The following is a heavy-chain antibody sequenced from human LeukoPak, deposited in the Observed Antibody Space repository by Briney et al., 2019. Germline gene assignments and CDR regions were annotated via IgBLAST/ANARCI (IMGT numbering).Heavy chain of an antibody. J-gene: IGHJ5*02. D-gene: IGHD2-15*01. CDR1: GHTFTNCY. Sequence: GESLQISCNGSGHTFTNCYIAWVRPMPGKGLEWMGIVYPGDSDTRYSPSFQGQVTISADKSISTAYLQWSSLKASDTAMYYCARVVADNWFDPWGQGTLVTVSS. CDR3: ARVVADNWFDP. V-gene: IGHV5-51*01. CDR2: VYPGDSDT.